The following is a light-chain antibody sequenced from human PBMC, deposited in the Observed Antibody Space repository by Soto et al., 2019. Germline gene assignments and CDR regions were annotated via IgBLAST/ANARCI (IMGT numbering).Light chain of an antibody. Sequence: EIVMTQSPATLSVSPGETASLSCRASQSAGSFLAWYQQKPGQAPRLLIYYISTRATGIPARFSGSGSGTEFALTINSLQSEDSAVYYCQQHNQWPITFGQGTALEIK. V-gene: IGKV3D-15*01. CDR3: QQHNQWPIT. CDR1: QSAGSF. CDR2: YIS. J-gene: IGKJ5*01.